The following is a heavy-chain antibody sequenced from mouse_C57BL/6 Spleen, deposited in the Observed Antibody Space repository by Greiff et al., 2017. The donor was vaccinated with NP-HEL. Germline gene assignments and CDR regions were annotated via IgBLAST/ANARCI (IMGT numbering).Heavy chain of an antibody. V-gene: IGHV1-18*01. Sequence: EVQLQQSGPELVKPGASVKIPCKASGYTFTDYNMDWVKQSHGKSLEWIGDINPNNGGTIYNQKFKGKATLTVDKSSSTAYMELRSLTSEDTAVYYCARCPIYYYGSSPLSFDYWGQGTTLTVSS. D-gene: IGHD1-1*01. J-gene: IGHJ2*01. CDR3: ARCPIYYYGSSPLSFDY. CDR1: GYTFTDYN. CDR2: INPNNGGT.